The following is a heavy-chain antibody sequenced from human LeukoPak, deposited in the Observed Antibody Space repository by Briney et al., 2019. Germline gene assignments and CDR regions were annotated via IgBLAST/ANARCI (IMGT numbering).Heavy chain of an antibody. CDR1: GFTFSSYA. J-gene: IGHJ4*02. CDR3: VKFGPQPGYCSSTSCYLDY. V-gene: IGHV3-23*01. Sequence: GGSLRLSCAASGFTFSSYAMSWVRQAPGKGLEWVSAISGSGGSTYYADSVKGRFTISRDNSKNTLYLQMNSLRAEDTAVYYCVKFGPQPGYCSSTSCYLDYWGQGTLVTVSS. CDR2: ISGSGGST. D-gene: IGHD2-2*01.